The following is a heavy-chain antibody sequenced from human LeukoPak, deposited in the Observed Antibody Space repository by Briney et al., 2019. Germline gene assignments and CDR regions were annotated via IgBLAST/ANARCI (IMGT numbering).Heavy chain of an antibody. CDR2: INSDGINT. J-gene: IGHJ5*02. V-gene: IGHV3-74*01. CDR1: GFTFSNYW. D-gene: IGHD3-22*01. Sequence: GGSLRLSCGASGFTFSNYWMHWVRQAPGKGLVWVSRINSDGINTGYADSVKGRFTISRDNAKNTLNLQMNSLRAEDTAVYYCARDLGQYYDTSDNWFDPWGQGILVTVSS. CDR3: ARDLGQYYDTSDNWFDP.